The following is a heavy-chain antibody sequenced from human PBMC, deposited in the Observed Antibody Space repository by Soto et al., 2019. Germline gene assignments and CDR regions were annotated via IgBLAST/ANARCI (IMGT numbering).Heavy chain of an antibody. D-gene: IGHD3-9*01. J-gene: IGHJ4*02. CDR2: IRGDGGQT. Sequence: GGSLRLSCTASGFTFSSYGMGWVRQAPGKGLQWVSTIRGDGGQTHYTDSVKGRFSISRDNSKNTVYLQMDSLRAEDTAMYFCARDVGLDSDDFFAYWGQGSQVTVSS. CDR3: ARDVGLDSDDFFAY. V-gene: IGHV3-23*01. CDR1: GFTFSSYG.